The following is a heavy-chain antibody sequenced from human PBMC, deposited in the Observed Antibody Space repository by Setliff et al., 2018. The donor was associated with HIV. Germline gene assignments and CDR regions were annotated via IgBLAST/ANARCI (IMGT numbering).Heavy chain of an antibody. V-gene: IGHV4-4*07. CDR2: IDSSGTT. CDR1: GGSFGVYR. D-gene: IGHD3-10*01. CDR3: ARDRHSSGLGSYGP. Sequence: LTCTISGGSFGVYRWSWIRQSAGRGLEWIGRIDSSGTTDYKPSLKGRVAISVDTSRNQFSLRVTSVTAADTAVYFCARDRHSSGLGSYGPWGPGILVTVSS. J-gene: IGHJ5*02.